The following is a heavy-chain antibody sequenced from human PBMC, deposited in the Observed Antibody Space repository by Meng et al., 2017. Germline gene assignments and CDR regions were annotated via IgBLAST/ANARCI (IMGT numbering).Heavy chain of an antibody. CDR1: GGSFSGYY. J-gene: IGHJ4*02. Sequence: GSLRLSCAVYGGSFSGYYWSWIRQPPGKGLEWIGEINHSGSTNYNPSLKSRVTISVDMSKNQFSLKLSSVTAADTAVYYCARGLRVGIAAAGTSRYWGQGTLVTVSS. CDR2: INHSGST. CDR3: ARGLRVGIAAAGTSRY. D-gene: IGHD6-13*01. V-gene: IGHV4-34*01.